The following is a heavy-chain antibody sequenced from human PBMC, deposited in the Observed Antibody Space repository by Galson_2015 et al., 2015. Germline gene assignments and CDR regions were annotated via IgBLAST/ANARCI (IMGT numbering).Heavy chain of an antibody. CDR2: ISSSSSYI. D-gene: IGHD2-15*01. Sequence: SLRLSCAASGSTFSSYSMNWVRQAPGKGLEWVSSISSSSSYIYYADSVKGRFTISRDNAKNSLYLQMNSLRAEDTAVYYCARDPGVVVVAATNDYWGQGTLVTVSS. J-gene: IGHJ4*02. CDR3: ARDPGVVVVAATNDY. CDR1: GSTFSSYS. V-gene: IGHV3-21*01.